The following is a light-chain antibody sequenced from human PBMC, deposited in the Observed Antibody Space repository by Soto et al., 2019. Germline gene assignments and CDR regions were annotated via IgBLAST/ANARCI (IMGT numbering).Light chain of an antibody. CDR2: SNN. V-gene: IGLV1-44*01. CDR3: AAWDDSLNVWV. J-gene: IGLJ3*02. Sequence: QSVLTQPPSASGTPGQRVTISCSGSSSNIGSNTVNWYQQLPGTAPKLLIYSNNQRPSGVPDRFSGSKSGTSASLAISGLPSEDEADYDCAAWDDSLNVWVFGGGTKLTGL. CDR1: SSNIGSNT.